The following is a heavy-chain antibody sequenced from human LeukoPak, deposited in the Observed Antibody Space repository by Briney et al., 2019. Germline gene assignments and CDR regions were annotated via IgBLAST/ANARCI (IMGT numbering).Heavy chain of an antibody. CDR2: IYYSGST. Sequence: PSETLSLTCTVSGGSISNFYWSWIRQPPGKGLEWIGCIYYSGSTNYNPSLKSRVTISVDTSKNQFSLKLSSVTAADTAVYYCARDFGDFRTDYWGQGTLVTVSS. CDR1: GGSISNFY. V-gene: IGHV4-59*08. D-gene: IGHD4-17*01. CDR3: ARDFGDFRTDY. J-gene: IGHJ4*02.